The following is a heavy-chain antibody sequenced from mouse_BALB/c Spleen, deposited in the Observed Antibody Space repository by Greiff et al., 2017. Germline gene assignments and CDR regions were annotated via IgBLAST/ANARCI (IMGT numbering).Heavy chain of an antibody. CDR2: IWGDGST. J-gene: IGHJ1*01. CDR3: ARGPYYYGSSYHWYFDV. D-gene: IGHD1-1*01. CDR1: GFSLTGYG. V-gene: IGHV2-6-7*01. Sequence: VKLMESGPGLVAPSQSLSITCTVSGFSLTGYGVNWVRQPPGKGLEWLGMIWGDGSTDYNSALKSRLSISKDNSKSQVFLKMNSLQTDDTARYYGARGPYYYGSSYHWYFDVWGAGTTVTVSS.